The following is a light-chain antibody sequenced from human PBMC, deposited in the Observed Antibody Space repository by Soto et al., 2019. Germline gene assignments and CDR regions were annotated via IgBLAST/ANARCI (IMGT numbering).Light chain of an antibody. CDR2: GAS. J-gene: IGKJ2*01. CDR1: QSVSSSY. V-gene: IGKV3-20*01. CDR3: QQYGSSLYT. Sequence: EIVLTQSPGTLSLSPGERATLSCRASQSVSSSYLAWYQQKPGQAPRLLIYGASSRATGIPDRFSGSGSGPDLHPTISRLEPDDFAVYYCQQYGSSLYTFGQGTKLEIK.